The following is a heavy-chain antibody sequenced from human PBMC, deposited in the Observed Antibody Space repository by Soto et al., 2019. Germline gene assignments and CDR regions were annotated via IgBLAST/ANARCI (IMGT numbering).Heavy chain of an antibody. J-gene: IGHJ4*02. V-gene: IGHV3-23*01. CDR3: AKLSINYYDSSDLVYYFDY. CDR2: ISGNGGDYT. CDR1: GFTFSTYA. Sequence: GGSLRLSCAASGFTFSTYAMSWVRQAPRKGLEWVSAISGNGGDYTYYADSVKGRFTISRDNSKNTLYLQMNSLRAEDTAVYYCAKLSINYYDSSDLVYYFDYWGQGTLVTVSS. D-gene: IGHD3-22*01.